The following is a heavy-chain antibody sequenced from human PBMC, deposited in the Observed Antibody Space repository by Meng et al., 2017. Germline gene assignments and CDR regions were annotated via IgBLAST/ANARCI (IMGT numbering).Heavy chain of an antibody. CDR1: GGSFSGYY. CDR3: ARRRGGSSDWFDP. D-gene: IGHD6-6*01. J-gene: IGHJ5*02. CDR2: INHSGST. Sequence: HVQLQQWGAGLLKPLETLSLTCAVYGGSFSGYYWSWIRQPPGKGLEWIGEINHSGSTNYNPSLKSRVTISVDTSKNQFSLKLSSVTAADTAVYYCARRRGGSSDWFDPWGRGTLVTVSS. V-gene: IGHV4-34*01.